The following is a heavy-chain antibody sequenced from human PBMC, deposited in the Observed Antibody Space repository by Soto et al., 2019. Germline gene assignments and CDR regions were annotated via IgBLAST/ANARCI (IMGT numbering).Heavy chain of an antibody. D-gene: IGHD2-15*01. J-gene: IGHJ4*02. CDR2: ISSSGVVT. CDR1: GFTFSSYV. CDR3: AKKGFCGGGRFYSFNY. Sequence: GGSLRLSCTASGFTFSSYVMSWVRQAPGQGLEWVSSISSSGVVTYYADSVKGRFTISRDNSKNTLYLQMNSLRVEDTAVYYWAKKGFCGGGRFYSFNYGGRETLLTFS. V-gene: IGHV3-23*01.